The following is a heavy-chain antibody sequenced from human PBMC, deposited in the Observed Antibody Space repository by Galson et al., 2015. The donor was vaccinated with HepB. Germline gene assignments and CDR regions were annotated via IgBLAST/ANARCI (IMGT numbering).Heavy chain of an antibody. CDR1: GFTFSSYA. D-gene: IGHD3-9*01. Sequence: SLRLSCAASGFTFSSYAMHWVRQAPGKGLEWVAVISYDGSNKYYADSVKGRFTISRDNSKNTLYLQMNSLRAEDTAVYYCARDTASYYDILTACYWGQGTLVTVSS. CDR2: ISYDGSNK. V-gene: IGHV3-30*04. J-gene: IGHJ4*02. CDR3: ARDTASYYDILTACY.